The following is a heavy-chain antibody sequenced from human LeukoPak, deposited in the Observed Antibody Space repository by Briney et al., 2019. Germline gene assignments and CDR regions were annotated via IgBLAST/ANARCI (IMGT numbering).Heavy chain of an antibody. CDR1: GGSICSYY. D-gene: IGHD3-22*01. J-gene: IGHJ4*02. CDR2: IYTRGST. CDR3: ARGRRRPRPNYYDSSGYVDY. V-gene: IGHV4-4*09. Sequence: SETLSLTCTVSGGSICSYYWSWIRQPPGKGLEWIGYIYTRGSTNYNPSLKSRVTISVDTSKNQFSLKLSSVTAADTAVYYCARGRRRPRPNYYDSSGYVDYWGQGTLVTVSS.